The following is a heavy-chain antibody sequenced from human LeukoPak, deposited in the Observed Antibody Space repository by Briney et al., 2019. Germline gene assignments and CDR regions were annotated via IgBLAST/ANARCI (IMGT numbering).Heavy chain of an antibody. Sequence: GGSLRLSCAASGFTFSSYGMHWVRQAPGKGLEWVAVISYDGSNKYYADSVKGRFTISSDNSKNTLYLQMNSLRAEDTAVYYCATIMGYCSGYCSGEYWGQGTLVTVSS. CDR1: GFTFSSYG. CDR2: ISYDGSNK. D-gene: IGHD2-15*01. CDR3: ATIMGYCSGYCSGEY. V-gene: IGHV3-30*03. J-gene: IGHJ4*02.